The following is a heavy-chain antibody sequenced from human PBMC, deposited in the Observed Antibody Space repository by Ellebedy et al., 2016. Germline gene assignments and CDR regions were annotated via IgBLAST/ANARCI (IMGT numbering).Heavy chain of an antibody. CDR3: ARGSLPYYDILTGYLSYYFDY. CDR2: IYYSGST. J-gene: IGHJ4*02. CDR1: GGSISSYY. Sequence: SETLSLXXTVSGGSISSYYWSWIRQPPGKGLEWIGYIYYSGSTYYNPSLKSRVTISVDTSKNQFSLKLSSVTAADTAVYYCARGSLPYYDILTGYLSYYFDYWGQGTLVTVSS. D-gene: IGHD3-9*01. V-gene: IGHV4-59*12.